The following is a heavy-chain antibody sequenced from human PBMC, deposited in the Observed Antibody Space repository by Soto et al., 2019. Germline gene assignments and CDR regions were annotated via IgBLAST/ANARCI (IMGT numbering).Heavy chain of an antibody. D-gene: IGHD3-10*01. J-gene: IGHJ4*02. CDR2: ISGTGGAT. CDR1: GFTLRNYD. CDR3: AQNRQFRSYYESAGHYNN. Sequence: EVQLLESGGGLVQPGGSLRLSCVASGFTLRNYDMRWVRQAPGKGLEWVSGISGTGGATYYSDSVKGRFTISRDNSKHTMYLQMNSLRANDTAVSDCAQNRQFRSYYESAGHYNNWGQGTLGTVSS. V-gene: IGHV3-23*01.